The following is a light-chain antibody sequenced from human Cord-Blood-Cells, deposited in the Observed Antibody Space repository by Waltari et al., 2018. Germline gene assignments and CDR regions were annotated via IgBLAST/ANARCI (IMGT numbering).Light chain of an antibody. CDR3: CSYAGRV. CDR2: EGS. J-gene: IGLJ3*02. Sequence: QSALTQPASVSGSPGQSIPISCTGTSSDVGSYNLVSWYQQHPGKAPKLMIYEGSKRPSGVSKRFSGSKSGNTASLTISGLQAEDEADYYCCSYAGRVFGGGTKLTVL. V-gene: IGLV2-23*01. CDR1: SSDVGSYNL.